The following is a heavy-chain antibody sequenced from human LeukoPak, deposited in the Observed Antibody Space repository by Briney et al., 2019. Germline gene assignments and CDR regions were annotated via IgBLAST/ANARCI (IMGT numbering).Heavy chain of an antibody. Sequence: SETLSLTCAVSGGSISSGGYSWSWIRQPPWKGLGWIGYIYHSGSTYYNPSLKSRVTISVDRSKNQFSLKLSSVTAADTAVYYCARAGGTMVRGGYYFDYWGQGTLVTVSS. J-gene: IGHJ4*02. V-gene: IGHV4-30-2*01. CDR3: ARAGGTMVRGGYYFDY. D-gene: IGHD3-10*01. CDR1: GGSISSGGYS. CDR2: IYHSGST.